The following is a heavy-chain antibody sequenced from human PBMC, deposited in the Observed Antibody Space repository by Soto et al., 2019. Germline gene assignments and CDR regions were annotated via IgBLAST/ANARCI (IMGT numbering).Heavy chain of an antibody. V-gene: IGHV4-31*11. Sequence: SETLCLTCAVSGGSISSGGYSWSWIRQHPGKGLEWIGYIYYSGSTYYNPSLKSRVTISVDTSKNQFSLKLSSVTAADTAVYYCARFCYDSSGYYVDYWGQGTLVTVSS. CDR1: GGSISSGGYS. J-gene: IGHJ4*02. CDR2: IYYSGST. D-gene: IGHD3-22*01. CDR3: ARFCYDSSGYYVDY.